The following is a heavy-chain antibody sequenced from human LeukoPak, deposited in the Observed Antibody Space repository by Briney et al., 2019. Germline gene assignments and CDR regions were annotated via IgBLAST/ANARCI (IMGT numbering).Heavy chain of an antibody. CDR2: INPSGGST. Sequence: ASVKVSCKASGYTFTSYYMHWVRQAPGQGLEWMGIINPSGGSTSYAQKFQGRVTMTRDMSTSTVYMELSSLRSEDTAVYYCARAVVGATTDYYYYMDVWGKGTTVTISS. CDR1: GYTFTSYY. D-gene: IGHD1-26*01. J-gene: IGHJ6*03. V-gene: IGHV1-46*01. CDR3: ARAVVGATTDYYYYMDV.